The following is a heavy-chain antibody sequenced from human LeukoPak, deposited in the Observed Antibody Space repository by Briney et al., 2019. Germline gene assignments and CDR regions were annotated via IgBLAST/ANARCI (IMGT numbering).Heavy chain of an antibody. CDR1: GFTFSSYW. D-gene: IGHD2-15*01. CDR2: IKEDGSEK. CDR3: AKEAATLGSFDY. Sequence: GGSLRLSCAASGFTFSSYWMSWVRQAPGKGLEWVANIKEDGSEKYYVDSAKGRFTISRDNAKNSLYLQMNSLRAEDTAIYYCAKEAATLGSFDYWGQGTLVTVSS. J-gene: IGHJ4*02. V-gene: IGHV3-7*01.